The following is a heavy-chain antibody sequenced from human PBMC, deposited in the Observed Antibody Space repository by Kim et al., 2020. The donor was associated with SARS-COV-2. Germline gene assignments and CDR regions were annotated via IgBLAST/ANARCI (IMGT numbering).Heavy chain of an antibody. CDR3: AREVYDSRGCSYYYGMAV. CDR2: IIPIFGTA. J-gene: IGHJ6*02. V-gene: IGHV1-69*13. CDR1: GGTFSSYA. Sequence: SVKVSCKASGGTFSSYAISWVRQAPGQGLEWMGGIIPIFGTANYAQKFQGRVTITADESTNTAYMELSSLRSEDTAVYYCAREVYDSRGCSYYYGMAVWCQATTVTVS. D-gene: IGHD3-3*01.